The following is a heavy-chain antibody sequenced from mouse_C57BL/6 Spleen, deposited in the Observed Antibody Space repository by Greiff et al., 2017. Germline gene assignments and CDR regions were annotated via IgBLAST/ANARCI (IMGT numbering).Heavy chain of an antibody. CDR1: GYSFTSYY. D-gene: IGHD2-4*01. CDR3: TRADYDVAWFAY. V-gene: IGHV1-66*01. J-gene: IGHJ3*01. CDR2: IYPGSGNT. Sequence: VQLKQSGPELVKPGASVKISCKASGYSFTSYYIHWVKQRPGQGLEWIGWIYPGSGNTKYNEKFKGKATLTADTSSSTAYMQLSSLTSEDSAVYYCTRADYDVAWFAYWGQGTLVTVSA.